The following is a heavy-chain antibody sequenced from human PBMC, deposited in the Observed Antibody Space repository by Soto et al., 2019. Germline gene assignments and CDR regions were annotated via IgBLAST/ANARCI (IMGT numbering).Heavy chain of an antibody. Sequence: ASVKVSCKVSGYTLTELSMHWVRQAPGKGLEWMGGFDPEDGETIYAQKFQGRVTMTEDTSTDTAYMELSSLRSEDTAVYYCATSITIFGVVTDNWFEPWGQGTLVTVSS. V-gene: IGHV1-24*01. CDR2: FDPEDGET. J-gene: IGHJ5*02. CDR3: ATSITIFGVVTDNWFEP. CDR1: GYTLTELS. D-gene: IGHD3-3*01.